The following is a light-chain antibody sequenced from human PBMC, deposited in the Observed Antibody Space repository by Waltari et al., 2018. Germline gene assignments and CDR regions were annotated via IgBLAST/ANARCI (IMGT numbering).Light chain of an antibody. V-gene: IGKV1-39*01. CDR2: GAT. CDR3: QQSYNTPWT. J-gene: IGKJ1*01. CDR1: DTITKY. Sequence: DIQMTQSPSSLSASVGDRVTITCRSSDTITKYLNWNQQRPTEAPNLLIHGATTLQSGVPSRFSGSESGTDFTLTISSLQPGDSGTYYCQQSYNTPWTFGQGTKIEVK.